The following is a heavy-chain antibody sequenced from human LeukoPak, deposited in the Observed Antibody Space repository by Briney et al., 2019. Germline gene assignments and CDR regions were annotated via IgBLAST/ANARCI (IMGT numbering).Heavy chain of an antibody. V-gene: IGHV3-15*01. CDR3: TTRGSGVRGVY. Sequence: PGGSLRLSCAASGFTFSNAWMSWVRQAPGKGLDWVGRIRSKSDGGTTDYAAPVKGRFTISRDDSKNMVYLQMNSLKREDTALYYCTTRGSGVRGVYWGQGTLVTVSS. CDR1: GFTFSNAW. J-gene: IGHJ4*02. D-gene: IGHD3-10*01. CDR2: IRSKSDGGTT.